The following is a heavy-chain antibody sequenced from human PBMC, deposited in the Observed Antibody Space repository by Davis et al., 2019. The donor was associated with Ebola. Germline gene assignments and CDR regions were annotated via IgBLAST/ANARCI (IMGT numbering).Heavy chain of an antibody. Sequence: GGSLRLSCVASGFTFSNYGMHWVRQASGKGLEWVGRIRSKANSYATAYAASVKGRFTISRDDSKNTAYLQMNSLKTEDTAVYYCTTDFWSGYGKYFDYWGQGTLVTVSS. CDR1: GFTFSNYG. J-gene: IGHJ4*02. D-gene: IGHD3-3*01. CDR3: TTDFWSGYGKYFDY. CDR2: IRSKANSYAT. V-gene: IGHV3-73*01.